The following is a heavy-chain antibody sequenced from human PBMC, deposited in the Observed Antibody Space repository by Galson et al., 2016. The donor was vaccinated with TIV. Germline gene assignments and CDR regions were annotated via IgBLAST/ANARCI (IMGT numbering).Heavy chain of an antibody. J-gene: IGHJ4*02. CDR2: IYWDDDT. CDR3: VRPNMADPPPAFHS. D-gene: IGHD2/OR15-2a*01. Sequence: PALVKPTQTLTLTCTFSGFSLTTTGAGVGWIRQPPGKALEWLALIYWDDDTRYSPSLRSRLTIIKDASKNQVVLRLSDVDPIDTAIYYCVRPNMADPPPAFHSWGQGTLVTVSS. V-gene: IGHV2-5*02. CDR1: GFSLTTTGAG.